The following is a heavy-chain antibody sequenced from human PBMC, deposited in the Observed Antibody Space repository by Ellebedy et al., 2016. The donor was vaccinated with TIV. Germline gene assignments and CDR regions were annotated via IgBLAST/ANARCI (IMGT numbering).Heavy chain of an antibody. CDR3: ARAGTTPYFDY. CDR1: GYTFSSYG. D-gene: IGHD1-1*01. CDR2: ISAYNINT. J-gene: IGHJ4*02. Sequence: AASVKVSCKASGYTFSSYGISWVRQAPGQGLEWMGWISAYNINTNYAQKLQGRVTMTTDTSTSTAYMALRSQRFDDTAVYYCARAGTTPYFDYWGQGTLVTVSS. V-gene: IGHV1-18*04.